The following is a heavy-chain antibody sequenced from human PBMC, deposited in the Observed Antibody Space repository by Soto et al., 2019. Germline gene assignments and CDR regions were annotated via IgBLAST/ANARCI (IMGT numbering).Heavy chain of an antibody. CDR3: ARTVMPVGNLAAFDH. V-gene: IGHV4-61*01. D-gene: IGHD7-27*01. J-gene: IGHJ4*02. CDR1: GGSVSSVKYF. CDR2: IYNNGNT. Sequence: QMQLQESGPGLVKPSETLSLTCNVSGGSVSSVKYFWRWIRQPPGKGLEWIAYIYNNGNTNYNPSLKSRATISVDTSKNQCSLKMTSVTAADSAVYFCARTVMPVGNLAAFDHWGQGVLVTVSS.